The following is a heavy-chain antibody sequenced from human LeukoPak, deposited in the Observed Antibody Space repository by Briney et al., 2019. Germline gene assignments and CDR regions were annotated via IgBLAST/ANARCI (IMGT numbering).Heavy chain of an antibody. CDR3: ARCRSTSCPLDY. CDR2: INHSGST. D-gene: IGHD2-2*01. J-gene: IGHJ4*02. CDR1: GGSFSSYY. Sequence: PSETLSLTCAVYGGSFSSYYWSWIRQPPGKGLVWIGEINHSGSTNYNPSLKSRVTISVDTSKNQFSLKLSSVTAADTAVYYCARCRSTSCPLDYWGQGTLVTVSS. V-gene: IGHV4-34*01.